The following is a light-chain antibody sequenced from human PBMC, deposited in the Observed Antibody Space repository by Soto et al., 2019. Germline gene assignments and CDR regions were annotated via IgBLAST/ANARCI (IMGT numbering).Light chain of an antibody. CDR1: SSNIGAGYY. CDR3: QSYDSSRSGGV. J-gene: IGLJ3*02. V-gene: IGLV1-40*01. CDR2: GNS. Sequence: QSVLTQPPSVSGSPGQRVTISCTGSSSNIGAGYYVHWYQQLPGTAPKLLIYGNSNRPSGVPDRFSGSKSGTSASLAITGLQEEEEADYYCQSYDSSRSGGVFGGGTQLTVL.